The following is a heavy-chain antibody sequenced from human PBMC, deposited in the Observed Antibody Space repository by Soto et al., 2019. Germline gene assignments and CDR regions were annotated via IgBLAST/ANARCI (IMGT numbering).Heavy chain of an antibody. Sequence: LSLTCAVSGGSISSGGYSWSWIRQPPGKGLEWIGYIYHSGSTYYNPSLKSRVTISVDRSKNQFSLKLSSVTAADTAVYYCAREVVPAADHYFDYWGQGTLVTVSS. CDR3: AREVVPAADHYFDY. CDR1: GGSISSGGYS. D-gene: IGHD2-2*01. CDR2: IYHSGST. J-gene: IGHJ4*02. V-gene: IGHV4-30-2*01.